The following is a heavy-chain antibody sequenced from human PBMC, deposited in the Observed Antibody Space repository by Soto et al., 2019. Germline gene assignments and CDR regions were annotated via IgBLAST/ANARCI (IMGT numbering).Heavy chain of an antibody. CDR3: ATRRDNGWYDFDY. Sequence: QITLKESGPPLVKPTQTLTLTCTFSGFSLSTSGVGVGWIRQPPGKALEWLALIYWDDDKRYSPSLKRRLAITKDTSRNQVVPTLTYIDPVDTGTYYCATRRDNGWYDFDYWGQGVLVTVSS. V-gene: IGHV2-5*02. CDR1: GFSLSTSGVG. D-gene: IGHD6-19*01. CDR2: IYWDDDK. J-gene: IGHJ4*02.